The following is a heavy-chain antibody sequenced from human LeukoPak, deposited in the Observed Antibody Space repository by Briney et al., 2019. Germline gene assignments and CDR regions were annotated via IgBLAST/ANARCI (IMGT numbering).Heavy chain of an antibody. J-gene: IGHJ4*02. CDR1: GGSINGFY. V-gene: IGHV4-31*03. CDR3: ARGSGYFDY. Sequence: SETLSLTCTVSGGSINGFYWSWIRQHPGKGLEWIGYIYDSGTTYYNPSLKSRVSISVDTSKNQFSLKLSSVTAADTAVYYCARGSGYFDYWGQGTLVTVSS. CDR2: IYDSGTT. D-gene: IGHD1-26*01.